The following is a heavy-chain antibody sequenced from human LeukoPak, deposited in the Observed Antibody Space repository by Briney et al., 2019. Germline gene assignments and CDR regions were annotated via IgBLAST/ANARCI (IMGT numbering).Heavy chain of an antibody. Sequence: SETLSLTCTVSGGSISSSSYYWGWIRQPPGKGLEWIGSIYYSGSTYYNPSLKSRVTISVDTSKRQFSLELSSVTAADTAVYYCARDPIAAAGTRWFDPWGQGTLVTVSS. CDR2: IYYSGST. D-gene: IGHD6-13*01. J-gene: IGHJ5*02. CDR1: GGSISSSSYY. CDR3: ARDPIAAAGTRWFDP. V-gene: IGHV4-39*07.